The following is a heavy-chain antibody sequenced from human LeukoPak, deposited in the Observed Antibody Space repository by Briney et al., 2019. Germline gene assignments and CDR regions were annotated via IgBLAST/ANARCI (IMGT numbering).Heavy chain of an antibody. CDR2: INHSGST. CDR1: GGSFSDYY. D-gene: IGHD2-2*02. V-gene: IGHV4-34*01. Sequence: PSETLSLTCAVSGGSFSDYYWSWIRQPPGKGLEWIGEINHSGSTNYNPSLKSRVTISVDTSKNQFSLKLSSVTAADTAVYYCARDHIVVVPAAILFDYYYYGMDVWGQGTTVTVSS. CDR3: ARDHIVVVPAAILFDYYYYGMDV. J-gene: IGHJ6*02.